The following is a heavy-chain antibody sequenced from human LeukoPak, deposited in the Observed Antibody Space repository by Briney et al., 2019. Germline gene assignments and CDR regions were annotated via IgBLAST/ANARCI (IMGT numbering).Heavy chain of an antibody. D-gene: IGHD2-15*01. CDR3: ARDSQAYCSGGRCSMFDY. CDR2: FSGSGGST. J-gene: IGHJ4*02. Sequence: GGSLRLSCAASGFTFSSYAMSWVRQAPGKGLEWVSTFSGSGGSTYYADSVKGRFTISRDNARNSLYLQMNSLRAEDTAVYYCARDSQAYCSGGRCSMFDYWDQGNLVTVSS. CDR1: GFTFSSYA. V-gene: IGHV3-23*01.